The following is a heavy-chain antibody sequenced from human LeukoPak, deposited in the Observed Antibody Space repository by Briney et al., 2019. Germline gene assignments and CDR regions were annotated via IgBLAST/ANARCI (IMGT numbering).Heavy chain of an antibody. V-gene: IGHV4-34*01. Sequence: SETLSLTCAVYGGSFSGYYWSWIRQPPGKGLEWIGEINHSGSTNYNPSLKSRVTISVDTSKNQFSLKLSSVTAADTAVYYCARGRYSYGSKFFDYWGQGTLVTVPS. J-gene: IGHJ4*02. CDR1: GGSFSGYY. D-gene: IGHD5-18*01. CDR2: INHSGST. CDR3: ARGRYSYGSKFFDY.